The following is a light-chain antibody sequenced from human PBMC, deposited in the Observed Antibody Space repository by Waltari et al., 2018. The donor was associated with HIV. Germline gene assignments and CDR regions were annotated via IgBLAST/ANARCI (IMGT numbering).Light chain of an antibody. CDR2: EVT. J-gene: IGLJ2*01. CDR1: SSDVGGHNY. CDR3: SSYTSSSTSYVV. Sequence: QSALTQPASVSGSPGQSITISCTGTSSDVGGHNYVSWYQQHPGKAPKVMIYEVTNRPSGVSNRFSGSKSGNTASLTISGLQAEDEADYYCSSYTSSSTSYVVFGGGTKLTVL. V-gene: IGLV2-14*03.